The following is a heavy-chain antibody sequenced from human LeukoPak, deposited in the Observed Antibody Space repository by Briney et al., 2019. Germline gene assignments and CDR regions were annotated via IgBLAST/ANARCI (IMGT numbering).Heavy chain of an antibody. V-gene: IGHV4-59*01. D-gene: IGHD6-6*01. CDR1: GGSISSYY. CDR3: ARDQFGSSPGNWYFDL. CDR2: TYYSGST. Sequence: SETLSLTCTVSGGSISSYYWSWIRQPPGKGLEWIGYTYYSGSTNYNPSLKSRVTISVDTSKNQFSLKLSSVTAADTAVYYCARDQFGSSPGNWYFDLWGRGTLVTVSS. J-gene: IGHJ2*01.